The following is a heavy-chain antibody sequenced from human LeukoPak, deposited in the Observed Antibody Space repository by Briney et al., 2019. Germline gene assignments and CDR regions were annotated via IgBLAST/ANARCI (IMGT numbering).Heavy chain of an antibody. CDR1: GGSISSSSHY. D-gene: IGHD2-2*01. V-gene: IGHV4-39*01. CDR3: AGYSYCSTTSCSPDY. Sequence: SETLSLTCTVSGGSISSSSHYWVWIRQPQGKGLEWIGSVYYSGSTYYNPSLKSRVTISVDTSNNQFSLKLSSVTAADTAVYYCAGYSYCSTTSCSPDYWGQGTLVTVSS. J-gene: IGHJ4*02. CDR2: VYYSGST.